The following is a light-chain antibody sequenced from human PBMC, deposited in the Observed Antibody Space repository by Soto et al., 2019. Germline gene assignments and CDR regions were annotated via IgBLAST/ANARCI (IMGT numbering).Light chain of an antibody. CDR2: GTS. CDR3: QQLGSSPPWT. V-gene: IGKV3-15*01. Sequence: EIVMTQSPATLSVSPGERATLSCRASQSVSSNLAWYQQKPGQSPRLLIYGTSTRATGIPARFSGSGSGTEFTLTISSLQSEDFAVYFCQQLGSSPPWTFGQGTKVEIK. J-gene: IGKJ1*01. CDR1: QSVSSN.